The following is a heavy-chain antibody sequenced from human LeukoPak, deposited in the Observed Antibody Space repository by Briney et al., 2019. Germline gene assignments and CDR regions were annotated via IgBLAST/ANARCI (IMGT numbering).Heavy chain of an antibody. D-gene: IGHD1-1*01. Sequence: PSETLSLTCTVSGGSISSYYWNWIRQPPGKGLEWIGYIYYSGSTNYNPSLKSRVTISVATSNNQFSLKLSSVTAADTAVYYCARVDDRVDPWGQGTLVTVSS. V-gene: IGHV4-59*12. J-gene: IGHJ5*02. CDR3: ARVDDRVDP. CDR2: IYYSGST. CDR1: GGSISSYY.